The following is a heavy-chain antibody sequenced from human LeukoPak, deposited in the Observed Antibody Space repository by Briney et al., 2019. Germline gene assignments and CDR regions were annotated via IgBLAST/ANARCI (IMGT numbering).Heavy chain of an antibody. CDR1: GGSFSGYY. D-gene: IGHD3-3*01. Sequence: SETLSLTCAVYGGSFSGYYWSWIRQPPGKGLEWIGEINHSGSTNYNPSLKSRVTISVDTSKNQFSLKLGSVTAADTAVYYCARGVRYDFWSGYYAPYYYYYYMDVWGKGTTVTVSS. J-gene: IGHJ6*03. V-gene: IGHV4-34*01. CDR2: INHSGST. CDR3: ARGVRYDFWSGYYAPYYYYYYMDV.